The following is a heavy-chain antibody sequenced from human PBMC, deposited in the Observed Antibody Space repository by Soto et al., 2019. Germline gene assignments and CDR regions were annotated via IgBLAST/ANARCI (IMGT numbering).Heavy chain of an antibody. CDR3: ARGISSSTGQNPQLYYYYYMDV. CDR2: INPNSGGT. D-gene: IGHD2-2*01. Sequence: GASVKVSCKASGYTFTGYYMHWVRQAPGQGLEWMGWINPNSGGTNYAQKFQGWVTMTRDTSISTAYMELSRLRSDDTAVYYCARGISSSTGQNPQLYYYYYMDVWGKGTTVTVSS. CDR1: GYTFTGYY. V-gene: IGHV1-2*04. J-gene: IGHJ6*03.